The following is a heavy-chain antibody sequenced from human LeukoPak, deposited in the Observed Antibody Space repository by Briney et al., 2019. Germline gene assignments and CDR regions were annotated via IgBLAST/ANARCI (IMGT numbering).Heavy chain of an antibody. V-gene: IGHV4-34*01. Sequence: PSETLSLTCAVSGGSFSGYYWYWIRQPPGKGLEWIGEINHGESTNYNPALKSRATLSVDTSKNQFSLKLTSVTAADTAVYYCARGRTYYYDTSGYYPSIYYGMDVWGQGTTVIVSS. CDR2: INHGEST. D-gene: IGHD3-22*01. J-gene: IGHJ6*02. CDR3: ARGRTYYYDTSGYYPSIYYGMDV. CDR1: GGSFSGYY.